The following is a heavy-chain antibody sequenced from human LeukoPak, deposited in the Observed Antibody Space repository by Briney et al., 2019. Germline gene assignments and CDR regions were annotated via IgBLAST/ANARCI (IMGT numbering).Heavy chain of an antibody. V-gene: IGHV4-38-2*02. CDR2: IYHSGST. CDR1: GGSISSGYY. J-gene: IGHJ6*03. Sequence: SETLSLTCTVSGGSISSGYYWGWIRQPPGKGLEWIGSIYHSGSTYYNPSLKSRVTISVDTSKNQFSLKLSSVTAADTAVYYCAREQWLDPPYYYYYMDVWGKGTTVTVSS. D-gene: IGHD6-19*01. CDR3: AREQWLDPPYYYYYMDV.